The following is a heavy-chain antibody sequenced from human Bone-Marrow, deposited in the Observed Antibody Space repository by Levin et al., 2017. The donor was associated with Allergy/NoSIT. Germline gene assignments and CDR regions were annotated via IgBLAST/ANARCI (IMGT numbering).Heavy chain of an antibody. CDR3: ARINDFWSGDYYYYMDV. CDR1: GYTFTDYA. V-gene: IGHV7-4-1*02. D-gene: IGHD3-3*01. Sequence: GESLKISCKASGYTFTDYAVNWVRQAPGQGLEWMGWINTNSGNPTFAQAFTGRFVFSLDTSVSTAYLQISSLTAEDTAVYYCARINDFWSGDYYYYMDVWGRGTTVTVSS. CDR2: INTNSGNP. J-gene: IGHJ6*03.